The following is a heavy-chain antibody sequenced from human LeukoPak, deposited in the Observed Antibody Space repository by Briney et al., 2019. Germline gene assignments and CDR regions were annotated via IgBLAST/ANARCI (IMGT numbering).Heavy chain of an antibody. J-gene: IGHJ4*02. CDR2: VNSDGSST. D-gene: IGHD3-22*01. CDR3: ARERDGYYDSSGYFDY. CDR1: GFTFTSYW. Sequence: GGSLRLSCAASGFTFTSYWIHWVRQAPGKGLVWVSRVNSDGSSTTYADSVKGRFTISRDNAKNTLYLQMNSLRAEDTAVYYCARERDGYYDSSGYFDYWGQGTLVTVSS. V-gene: IGHV3-74*01.